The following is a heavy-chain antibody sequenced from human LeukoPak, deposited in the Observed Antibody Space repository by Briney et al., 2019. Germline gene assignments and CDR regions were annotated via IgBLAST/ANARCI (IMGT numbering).Heavy chain of an antibody. D-gene: IGHD1-26*01. CDR2: IYPGDSDT. Sequence: GESLKISCKGSGYSFTSSWIGWVRQMPGKGLEWMGIIYPGDSDTRYSPSFQGQVTISADKSISTAYLQWSSLKASDTAMCYCARHMSFPYLSADYWGQGTLVTVSS. CDR3: ARHMSFPYLSADY. V-gene: IGHV5-51*01. J-gene: IGHJ4*02. CDR1: GYSFTSSW.